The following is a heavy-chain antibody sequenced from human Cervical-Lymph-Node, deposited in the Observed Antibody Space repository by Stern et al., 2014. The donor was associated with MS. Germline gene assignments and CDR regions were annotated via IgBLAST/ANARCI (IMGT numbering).Heavy chain of an antibody. J-gene: IGHJ6*02. V-gene: IGHV3-11*01. Sequence: VQLLESGGGLVKPGGSLRLSCAASGFTFSDYTMSWIRQAPGKGLEWVSYIDTSGNIIYYADSVKGRFTISRDNAENSLYLQMNRLRVEDTAVYYCARESTYYHYGMDVWGQGPTVTVSS. CDR3: ARESTYYHYGMDV. CDR1: GFTFSDYT. D-gene: IGHD2-21*01. CDR2: IDTSGNII.